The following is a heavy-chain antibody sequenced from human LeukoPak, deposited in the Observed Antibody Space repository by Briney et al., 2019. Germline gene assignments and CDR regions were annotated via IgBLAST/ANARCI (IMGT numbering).Heavy chain of an antibody. CDR3: ARDRQIAY. Sequence: GGSLRLSCAASGFTFCNFWLTWVGQAPGQGLEGVANIKQDGSEKHYVDYVKGRFTISRDNAKNSLYLQMNSLRAEDTAVYYCARDRQIAYWGQGTLVTVSS. J-gene: IGHJ4*02. CDR2: IKQDGSEK. CDR1: GFTFCNFW. V-gene: IGHV3-7*01.